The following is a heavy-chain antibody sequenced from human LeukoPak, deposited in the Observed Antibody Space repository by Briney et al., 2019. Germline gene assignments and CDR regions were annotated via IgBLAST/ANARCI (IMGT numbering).Heavy chain of an antibody. J-gene: IGHJ6*02. CDR3: ARVSSYYDILTGPLPFYGMDV. CDR1: GSSISSSNW. Sequence: SETLSLTCAVSGSSISSSNWWSWVRQPPGKGLEWIGEIYHSGSTNYNPSLKSRVTISVDKSKNQFSLKLSSVTAADTAVYYCARVSSYYDILTGPLPFYGMDVWGQGTTVTVSS. D-gene: IGHD3-9*01. V-gene: IGHV4-4*02. CDR2: IYHSGST.